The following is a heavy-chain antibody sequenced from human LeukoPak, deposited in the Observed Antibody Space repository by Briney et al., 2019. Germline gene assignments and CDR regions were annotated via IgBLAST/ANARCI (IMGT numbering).Heavy chain of an antibody. CDR1: GFTFSRYW. V-gene: IGHV3-7*01. CDR3: ARGPLGYCSTGSCAFDV. D-gene: IGHD2-15*01. J-gene: IGHJ3*01. CDR2: IKQDGSEE. Sequence: PGGSLRLSCAVSGFTFSRYWMSWVRQAPREGPEWVANIKQDGSEEYYVDSVKGRFTISRDNAMESLYLQMNSLRAEDTAVYYCARGPLGYCSTGSCAFDVWGQGTMVIVSS.